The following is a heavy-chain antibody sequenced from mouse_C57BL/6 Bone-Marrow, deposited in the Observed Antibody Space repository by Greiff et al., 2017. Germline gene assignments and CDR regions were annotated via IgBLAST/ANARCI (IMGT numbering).Heavy chain of an antibody. CDR3: TCPIYYGNYGFAY. CDR1: GFTFSNYW. V-gene: IGHV6-3*01. J-gene: IGHJ3*01. D-gene: IGHD2-1*01. CDR2: IRLKSDNYAT. Sequence: EVKLVESGGGLVQPGGSMKLSCVASGFTFSNYWMNWVRQSPEKGLEWVAQIRLKSDNYATHYAESVKGRFNISRDDSKSSVYLQMNNLSAEDTGIYYYTCPIYYGNYGFAYWGQGALVTVSA.